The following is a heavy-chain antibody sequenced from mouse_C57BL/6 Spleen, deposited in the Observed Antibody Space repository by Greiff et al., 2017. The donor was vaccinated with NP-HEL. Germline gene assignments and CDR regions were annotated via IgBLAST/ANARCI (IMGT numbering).Heavy chain of an antibody. V-gene: IGHV3-6*01. CDR3: ARDDGYDRAWFAY. Sequence: VQLKESGPGLVKPSQSLSLTCSVTGYSITSGYYWNWIRQFPGNKLEWMGYISYDGSNNYNPSLKNRISITRDTSKNQFFLKLNSVTTEDTATYYCARDDGYDRAWFAYWGQGTLVTVSA. CDR2: ISYDGSN. D-gene: IGHD2-2*01. CDR1: GYSITSGYY. J-gene: IGHJ3*01.